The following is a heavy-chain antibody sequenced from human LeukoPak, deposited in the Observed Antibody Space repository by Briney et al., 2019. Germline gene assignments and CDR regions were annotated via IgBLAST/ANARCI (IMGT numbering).Heavy chain of an antibody. J-gene: IGHJ6*03. Sequence: SVKVSCKASGGTFSSYAISWVRQAPGQGLEWMGRIIPIFGTANYAQKFQGRVTITTDESTSTAYMELSSLRSEDTAVYYCARASYYYDSSGYNYYYYMDVWGKGTMVTVSS. D-gene: IGHD3-22*01. V-gene: IGHV1-69*05. CDR2: IIPIFGTA. CDR3: ARASYYYDSSGYNYYYYMDV. CDR1: GGTFSSYA.